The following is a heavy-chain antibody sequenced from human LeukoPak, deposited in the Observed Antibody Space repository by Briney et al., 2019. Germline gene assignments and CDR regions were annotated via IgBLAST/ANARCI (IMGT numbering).Heavy chain of an antibody. Sequence: QPGRSLRLSCAASGFTFSSYAMHWVRQAPGKGLEWVAVISYDGSNKYYADSVKGRFTISRDNAKNSLYLQMNSLRAEDTAVYYCARRHYYYDSSGYSYYFDYWGQGTLVTVSS. D-gene: IGHD3-22*01. CDR2: ISYDGSNK. V-gene: IGHV3-30-3*01. J-gene: IGHJ4*02. CDR1: GFTFSSYA. CDR3: ARRHYYYDSSGYSYYFDY.